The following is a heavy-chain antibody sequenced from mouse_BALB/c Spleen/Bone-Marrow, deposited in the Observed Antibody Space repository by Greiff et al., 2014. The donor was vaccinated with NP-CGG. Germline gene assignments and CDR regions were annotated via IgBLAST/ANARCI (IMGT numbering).Heavy chain of an antibody. J-gene: IGHJ3*01. V-gene: IGHV1-26*01. CDR1: GYSFTGYT. CDR2: INPYNGGT. Sequence: EVQLVESGPELVKPGSSMKISCKASGYSFTGYTMNWAKQSHGKNLEWIGLINPYNGGTSYNQKFKGKATLTVNKSSSTAYMELLSLTSEDSAVYYCARENYGSSYGFAYWGQGTQVTVSA. D-gene: IGHD1-1*01. CDR3: ARENYGSSYGFAY.